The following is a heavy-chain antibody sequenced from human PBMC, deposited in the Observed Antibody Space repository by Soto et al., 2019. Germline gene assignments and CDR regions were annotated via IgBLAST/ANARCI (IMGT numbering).Heavy chain of an antibody. Sequence: SVKVSCKASGYTFTSYGISWVRQAPGQGLEWMGGIIPIFGTANYAQKFQGRVTITADESTSTAYMELSSLRSEDTAVYYCASASWFDPWGQGTLVTVSS. CDR2: IIPIFGTA. V-gene: IGHV1-69*13. J-gene: IGHJ5*02. CDR3: ASASWFDP. CDR1: GYTFTSYG.